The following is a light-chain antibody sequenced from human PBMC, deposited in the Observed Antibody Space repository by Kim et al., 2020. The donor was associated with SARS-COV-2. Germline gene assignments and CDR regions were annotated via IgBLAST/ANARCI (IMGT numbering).Light chain of an antibody. CDR2: DAS. Sequence: EILLTQSPATLSLSPGGGATLSCRASQSVSNYLAWYQQKPGQAPRLLIYDASNRATGIPARFSGSGSGTDFTLTISSLEPGDFAVYYCQQRSNLITFGQGARLEIK. CDR1: QSVSNY. V-gene: IGKV3-11*01. J-gene: IGKJ5*01. CDR3: QQRSNLIT.